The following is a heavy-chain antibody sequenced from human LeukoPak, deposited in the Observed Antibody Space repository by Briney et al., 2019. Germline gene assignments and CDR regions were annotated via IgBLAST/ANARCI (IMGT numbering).Heavy chain of an antibody. CDR3: ARVMVGASSPFDY. Sequence: SETLSLTCAVSGGFISSSNWWSWVRQPPGKGLEWIGEIYHSGSTNYNPSLKSRVTISVDKSKNQFSLKLSSVTAADTAVYYCARVMVGASSPFDYWGQGTLVTVSS. D-gene: IGHD1-26*01. V-gene: IGHV4-4*02. CDR1: GGFISSSNW. CDR2: IYHSGST. J-gene: IGHJ4*02.